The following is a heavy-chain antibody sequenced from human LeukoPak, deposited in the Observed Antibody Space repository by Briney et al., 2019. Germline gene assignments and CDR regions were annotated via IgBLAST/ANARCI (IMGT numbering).Heavy chain of an antibody. CDR3: ARAARADCTSPTCHSWLAP. D-gene: IGHD2/OR15-2a*01. Sequence: GGSLRLSCAASGFTLSNSWIHWVRQAPGKGLVWVSRINSDGSTTTYADSVKGRFTISRDNAKNTLYLQMNSLRAEDTAVYYCARAARADCTSPTCHSWLAPWGQGTQVTVSS. CDR2: INSDGSTT. CDR1: GFTLSNSW. J-gene: IGHJ5*02. V-gene: IGHV3-74*01.